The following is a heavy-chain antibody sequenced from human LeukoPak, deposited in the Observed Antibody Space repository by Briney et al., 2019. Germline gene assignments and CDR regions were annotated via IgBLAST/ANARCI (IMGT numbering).Heavy chain of an antibody. V-gene: IGHV3-21*01. D-gene: IGHD3-10*01. CDR3: ARVLQTGTVYPPPPTPTGASDY. Sequence: GGSLKLSCAASGFTFSSYSMNWVRQAPGKGLEWVSSISSSSSYIYYADSVKGRFTISRDNAKNSLYLQMNSLRAEDTAVYYCARVLQTGTVYPPPPTPTGASDYWGQGTLVTVSS. J-gene: IGHJ4*02. CDR2: ISSSSSYI. CDR1: GFTFSSYS.